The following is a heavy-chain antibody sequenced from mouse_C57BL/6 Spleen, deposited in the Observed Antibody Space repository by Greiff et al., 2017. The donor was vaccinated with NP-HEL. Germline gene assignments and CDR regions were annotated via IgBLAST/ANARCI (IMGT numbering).Heavy chain of an antibody. V-gene: IGHV5-17*01. CDR2: ISSGSSTI. D-gene: IGHD1-1*01. CDR1: GFTFSDYG. J-gene: IGHJ2*01. CDR3: ASYYGSIIDY. Sequence: EVKVVESGGGLVKPGGSLKLSCAASGFTFSDYGMHWVRQAPEKGLEWVAYISSGSSTIYYADTVKGRFTISRDNAKNTLFLQMTSLRSEDTAMYYCASYYGSIIDYWGQGTTLTVSS.